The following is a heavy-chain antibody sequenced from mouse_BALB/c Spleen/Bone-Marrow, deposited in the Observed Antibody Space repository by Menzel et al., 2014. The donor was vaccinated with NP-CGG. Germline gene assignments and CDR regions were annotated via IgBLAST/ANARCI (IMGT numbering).Heavy chain of an antibody. J-gene: IGHJ3*01. CDR1: GYSFTSYY. Sequence: LVESGPELMKPGASVRISCKASGYSFTSYYMHWVKQSHGKSLEWIGYIDPFNGDTNYNQKFKGKATLTVDKSSSTAYMHLSSLTSEDSAVYYCARRVITTGPGFAYWGQGTLVTVSA. CDR3: ARRVITTGPGFAY. V-gene: IGHV1S135*01. CDR2: IDPFNGDT. D-gene: IGHD2-4*01.